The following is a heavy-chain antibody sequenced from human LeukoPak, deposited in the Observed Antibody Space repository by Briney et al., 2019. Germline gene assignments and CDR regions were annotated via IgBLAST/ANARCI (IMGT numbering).Heavy chain of an antibody. J-gene: IGHJ3*02. V-gene: IGHV1-2*02. CDR2: INPNSGGT. Sequence: ASVKVSCKASGYTFTGYYMHWVRHAHGQGLEWMGWINPNSGGTNYAQKFQDRVTMTRDTSTSTAYMELSRLRSDDTAVYYCAVVGGDDTDAFDIWGQGTMVTVSS. CDR1: GYTFTGYY. CDR3: AVVGGDDTDAFDI. D-gene: IGHD5-12*01.